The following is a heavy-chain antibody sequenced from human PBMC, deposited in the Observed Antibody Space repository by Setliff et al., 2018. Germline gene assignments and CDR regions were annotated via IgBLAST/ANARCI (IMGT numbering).Heavy chain of an antibody. V-gene: IGHV1-18*01. D-gene: IGHD6-13*01. CDR3: ARGYSSSWQSRMGFDP. CDR1: GYTFTSYG. J-gene: IGHJ5*02. CDR2: ISAYNGNT. Sequence: GASVKVSCKASGYTFTSYGISWVRQAPGQGLEWMGWISAYNGNTNYAQKLQGRVTMTTDASTSTAYMELRSLRSDDTAVYYCARGYSSSWQSRMGFDPWGQGTLVTVSS.